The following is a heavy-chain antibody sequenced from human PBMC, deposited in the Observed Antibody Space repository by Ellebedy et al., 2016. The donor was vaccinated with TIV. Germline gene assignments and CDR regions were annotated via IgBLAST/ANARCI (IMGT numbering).Heavy chain of an antibody. CDR3: ARTIAVAGTFSFDY. D-gene: IGHD6-19*01. CDR1: GGSISNYY. J-gene: IGHJ4*02. CDR2: IFYSGST. V-gene: IGHV4-59*01. Sequence: SETLSLTCTVSGGSISNYYWSWIRQPPGKGLEWIGYIFYSGSTHYNPSLKSRVTISVDTPKHQFSLKLSSVTAADTAMYYCARTIAVAGTFSFDYWGQGTLVTVSS.